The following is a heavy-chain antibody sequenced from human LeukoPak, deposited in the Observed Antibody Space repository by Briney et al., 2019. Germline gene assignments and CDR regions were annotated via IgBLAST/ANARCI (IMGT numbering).Heavy chain of an antibody. J-gene: IGHJ6*02. CDR2: INPNSGGT. CDR3: ARDYDSSGNYGMDV. D-gene: IGHD3-22*01. V-gene: IGHV1-2*02. Sequence: ASVKVSCKAAGYTFTDYYMHWVQQAPGQGLEWMGWINPNSGGTNYAQKFQGRVTMTRDTSISTAYMELSRLRSDDTAVYYCARDYDSSGNYGMDVWGQGTTVTVSS. CDR1: GYTFTDYY.